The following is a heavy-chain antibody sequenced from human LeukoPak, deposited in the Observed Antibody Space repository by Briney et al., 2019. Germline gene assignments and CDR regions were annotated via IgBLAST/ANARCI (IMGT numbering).Heavy chain of an antibody. CDR3: AKVAAGDDGYNVAFFDY. CDR1: GFTFSSYG. CDR2: ISYDGSNK. J-gene: IGHJ4*02. D-gene: IGHD5-24*01. V-gene: IGHV3-30*18. Sequence: GGSLRLSCAASGFTFSSYGMHWVRQAPGKGLEWVAVISYDGSNKYYADSVKGRFTISRDNSKNTLYLQMNSLRAEDTAVYYCAKVAAGDDGYNVAFFDYWGQGTLVTVSS.